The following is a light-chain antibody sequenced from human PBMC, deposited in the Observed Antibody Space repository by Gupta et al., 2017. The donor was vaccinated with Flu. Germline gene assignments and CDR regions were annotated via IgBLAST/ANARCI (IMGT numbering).Light chain of an antibody. CDR1: RSMGTW. Sequence: GDRITLTCRASRSMGTWLAWYQHKPGRAPKLLIYESSNLASGVPSRFSGSGSGTEFTLTISSLQPDDFATYYCQQYTTYILTFGGGTRVAMK. CDR2: ESS. CDR3: QQYTTYILT. J-gene: IGKJ4*01. V-gene: IGKV1-5*03.